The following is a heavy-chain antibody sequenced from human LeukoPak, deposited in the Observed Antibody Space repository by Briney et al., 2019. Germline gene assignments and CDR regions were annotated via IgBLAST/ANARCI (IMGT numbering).Heavy chain of an antibody. V-gene: IGHV3-43*02. CDR3: ARDWKTNSFDY. CDR2: ISGNGANT. CDR1: GFTFDDYA. D-gene: IGHD1-1*01. Sequence: PGGSLRLSCAASGFTFDDYAMHWVRQAPGKGLEWVSLISGNGANTYYGVSVKGRFTISRDISKNTLYLQMDSLRAEDTAIYYCARDWKTNSFDYWGQGTLVTVSS. J-gene: IGHJ4*02.